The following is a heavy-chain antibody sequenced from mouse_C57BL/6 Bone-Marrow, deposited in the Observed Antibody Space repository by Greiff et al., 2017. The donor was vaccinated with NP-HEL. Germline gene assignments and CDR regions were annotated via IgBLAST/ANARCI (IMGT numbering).Heavy chain of an antibody. CDR1: GFTFSDYG. CDR3: AREGITTVVRYFDV. Sequence: EVQRVESGGGLVKPGGSLKLSCAASGFTFSDYGMHWVRQAPEKGLEWVAYISSGSSTIYYAATVKGRFTISRDNAKNTLFLQMTSLRSEDTAMYYCAREGITTVVRYFDVWGTGTTVTVSS. V-gene: IGHV5-17*01. J-gene: IGHJ1*03. CDR2: ISSGSSTI. D-gene: IGHD1-1*01.